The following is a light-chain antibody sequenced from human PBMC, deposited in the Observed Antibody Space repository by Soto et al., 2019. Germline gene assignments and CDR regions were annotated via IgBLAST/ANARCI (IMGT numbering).Light chain of an antibody. J-gene: IGLJ3*02. CDR1: SSDVGRYNY. Sequence: QSALTQPESVSGSPGQSITISCTGTSSDVGRYNYVSWYQQHPGKAPKLMIYEVSNRPSGVSNRFSASKSGNTASLTISGLQAEDEAYYYCTSYTSSTTWVFGGGTKVTVL. CDR3: TSYTSSTTWV. V-gene: IGLV2-14*01. CDR2: EVS.